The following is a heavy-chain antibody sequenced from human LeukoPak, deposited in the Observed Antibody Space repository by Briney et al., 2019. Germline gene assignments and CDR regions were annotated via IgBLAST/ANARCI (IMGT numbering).Heavy chain of an antibody. CDR3: AKDLAWGFDY. J-gene: IGHJ4*02. Sequence: PGGSLRLSCAASGFTFSGYGMHWARQAPGKGLEWVTFIRYDGSNHNYADSVKGRFTISRDNFKNTLYLQMNSLRPEDTALYYCAKDLAWGFDYWGQGTLVTVSS. V-gene: IGHV3-30*02. D-gene: IGHD7-27*01. CDR1: GFTFSGYG. CDR2: IRYDGSNH.